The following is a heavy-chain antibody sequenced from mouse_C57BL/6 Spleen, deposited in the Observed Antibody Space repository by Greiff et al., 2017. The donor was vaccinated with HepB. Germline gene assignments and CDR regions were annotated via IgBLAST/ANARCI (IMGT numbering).Heavy chain of an antibody. CDR1: GYTFTEYT. CDR2: FYPGSGSI. V-gene: IGHV1-62-2*01. J-gene: IGHJ1*03. CDR3: ARHEDHYYGSSYAWYFDV. D-gene: IGHD1-1*01. Sequence: VQLQQSGAELVKPGASVKLSCKASGYTFTEYTIHWVKQRSGQGLEWIGWFYPGSGSIKYNEKFKDKATLTADKSSSTVYMELSRLTSEDSAVYFGARHEDHYYGSSYAWYFDVWGTGTTVTVSS.